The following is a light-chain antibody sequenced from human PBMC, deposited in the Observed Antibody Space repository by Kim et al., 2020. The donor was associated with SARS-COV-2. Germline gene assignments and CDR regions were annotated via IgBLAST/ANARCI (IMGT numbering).Light chain of an antibody. J-gene: IGKJ1*01. V-gene: IGKV3-20*01. Sequence: FPGERATLSCRASQSFSSGYLAWYQQKPGQAPSLLIYGASTRATGIPDRFSGSGSGTDFTLTISRLEPEDFAVYYCQQYGSSPRTFGQGTKVDIK. CDR1: QSFSSGY. CDR3: QQYGSSPRT. CDR2: GAS.